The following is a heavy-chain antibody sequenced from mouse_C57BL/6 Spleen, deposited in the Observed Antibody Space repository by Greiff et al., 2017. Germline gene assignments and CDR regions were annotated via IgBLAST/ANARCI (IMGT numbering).Heavy chain of an antibody. CDR3: ARMPPPYAMDY. V-gene: IGHV1-82*01. Sequence: QVQLQQSGPELVKPGASVKISCKASGYAFRRSWLTWVKQRPGKGLEGIGRIYPGDGDTNYNGKFKGKATLTADKSSSTAYMHLSSLTSEDSAVYSCARMPPPYAMDYWGQGTSVTVSS. D-gene: IGHD6-1*01. CDR1: GYAFRRSW. J-gene: IGHJ4*01. CDR2: IYPGDGDT.